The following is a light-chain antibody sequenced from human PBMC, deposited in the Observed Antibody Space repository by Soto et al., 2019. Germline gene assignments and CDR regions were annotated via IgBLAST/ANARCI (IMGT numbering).Light chain of an antibody. Sequence: DIQMTQSPSTLSASVGNRATITSRASKSISSWLAWYQQKPGKAPKLLIYTASSLESGAPSSLSGSGSGTEFTLTISSLQPYDFSTYYCQQYNVYSWTFGQGTKVEIK. J-gene: IGKJ1*01. CDR1: KSISSW. CDR2: TAS. CDR3: QQYNVYSWT. V-gene: IGKV1-5*03.